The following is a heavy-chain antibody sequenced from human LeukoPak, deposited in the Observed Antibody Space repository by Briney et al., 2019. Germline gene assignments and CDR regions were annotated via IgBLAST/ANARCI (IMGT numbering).Heavy chain of an antibody. CDR2: MNPNSGNT. J-gene: IGHJ3*02. V-gene: IGHV1-8*01. D-gene: IGHD1-26*01. Sequence: ASVTVSCKASGYTFTSYDINWVRQAAGQGLEWMGWMNPNSGNTGYAQKFQGRVTMTRNTSISTAYMELSSLRSEDTAVYYCARGRWELLGAFDIWGQGTMVTVSS. CDR3: ARGRWELLGAFDI. CDR1: GYTFTSYD.